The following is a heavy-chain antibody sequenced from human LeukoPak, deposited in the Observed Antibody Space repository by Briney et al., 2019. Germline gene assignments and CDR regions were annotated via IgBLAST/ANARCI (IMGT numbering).Heavy chain of an antibody. Sequence: KPSETLSLTCNVSGGSIRSSSYYWGWIRQSPGKGLEWIGSIYYSGSTYYNPSLKSRVTISVDKSKNQFSLKLSSVTAADTAVYYCARVLTIFGVVSAFDYWGQGTLVTVSS. D-gene: IGHD3-3*01. J-gene: IGHJ4*02. CDR2: IYYSGST. CDR3: ARVLTIFGVVSAFDY. CDR1: GGSIRSSSYY. V-gene: IGHV4-39*07.